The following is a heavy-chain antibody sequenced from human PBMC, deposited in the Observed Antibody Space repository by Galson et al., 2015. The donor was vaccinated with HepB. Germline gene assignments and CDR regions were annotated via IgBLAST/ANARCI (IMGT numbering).Heavy chain of an antibody. D-gene: IGHD6-19*01. Sequence: SLRLSCAASGFTFDDYAMRWVRQAPGKGLEWVSGISWNSGSIGYADSVKGRFTISRDNAKNSLYLQMNSLRAEDTALYYCAKDSQRWLVIARDWGQGTLVTVSS. CDR2: ISWNSGSI. CDR1: GFTFDDYA. V-gene: IGHV3-9*01. J-gene: IGHJ4*02. CDR3: AKDSQRWLVIARD.